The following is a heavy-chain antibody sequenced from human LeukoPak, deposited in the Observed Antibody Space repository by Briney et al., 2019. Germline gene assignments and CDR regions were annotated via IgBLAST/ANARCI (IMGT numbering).Heavy chain of an antibody. V-gene: IGHV3-64D*06. J-gene: IGHJ4*02. CDR2: ISSNGGST. Sequence: GGSLRLSCSASGFTFRSYAMHWVRQAPGEGLEYVSAISSNGGSTYYAHSVKGRFTIPRDNSKNTLYLQMSSLRAEDTAVYYCVKGRGPTYSSSWTDWGQGTLVTVSS. CDR3: VKGRGPTYSSSWTD. D-gene: IGHD6-13*01. CDR1: GFTFRSYA.